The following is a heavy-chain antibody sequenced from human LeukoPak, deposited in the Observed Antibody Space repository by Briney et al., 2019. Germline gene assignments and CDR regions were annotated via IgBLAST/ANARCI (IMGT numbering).Heavy chain of an antibody. V-gene: IGHV1-8*01. CDR3: ARGRRVRGVRDWFDP. D-gene: IGHD3-10*01. Sequence: ASVKVSCKASGYTFTSYDINWVRQATGQGLEWMGWMNPNSGNTGYAQKFQGRVTMTRNTSISTAYMELSSLRSEDTAVYYCARGRRVRGVRDWFDPWGQGTLVTVSS. CDR2: MNPNSGNT. J-gene: IGHJ5*02. CDR1: GYTFTSYD.